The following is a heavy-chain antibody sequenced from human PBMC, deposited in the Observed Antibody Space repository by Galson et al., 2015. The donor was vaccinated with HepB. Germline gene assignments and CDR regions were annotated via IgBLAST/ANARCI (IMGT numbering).Heavy chain of an antibody. V-gene: IGHV4-39*01. CDR3: AGLSITMVQYHI. Sequence: SETLSLTCTVSGGSISSSSYYWGWIRQPPGKGLEWIGSIYYSGSTYYNPSLKSRVTISVDTSKNQFSLKLSSVTAADTAVYYCAGLSITMVQYHIWGQGTMVTVSS. J-gene: IGHJ3*02. CDR1: GGSISSSSYY. CDR2: IYYSGST. D-gene: IGHD3-10*01.